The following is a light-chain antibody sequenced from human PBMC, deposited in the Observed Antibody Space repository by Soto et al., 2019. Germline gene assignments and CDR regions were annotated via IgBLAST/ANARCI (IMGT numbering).Light chain of an antibody. CDR2: DAS. CDR1: QSISGRY. J-gene: IGKJ4*01. Sequence: ETVLTQSPGTLSLSPGERASLSCRASQSISGRYLAWYQQKPGQAPRLLIYDASSRATGIPDRFSGSGSGTDFLLTISILDPEDFAVYYCQKYGSSPLTFGGGTKLEIK. CDR3: QKYGSSPLT. V-gene: IGKV3-20*01.